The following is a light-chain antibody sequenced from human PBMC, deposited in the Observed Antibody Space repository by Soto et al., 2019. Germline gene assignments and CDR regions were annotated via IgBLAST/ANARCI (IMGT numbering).Light chain of an antibody. V-gene: IGKV3-11*01. CDR3: QQRNNWL. CDR1: QSVSSS. CDR2: DTS. J-gene: IGKJ3*01. Sequence: EIVCTQSPATLSGSPGERVTLSWRASQSVSSSLAWYQQRPGQAAWLLIYDTSKRAPGIAARFSGSGSGADCTLTISSLEPEDFEVYYCQQRNNWLFGPGTKVDIK.